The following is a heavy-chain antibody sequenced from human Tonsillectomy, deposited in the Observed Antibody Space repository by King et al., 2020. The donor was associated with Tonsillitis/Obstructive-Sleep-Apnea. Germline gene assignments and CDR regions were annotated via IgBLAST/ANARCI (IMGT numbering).Heavy chain of an antibody. CDR2: IYYSGST. V-gene: IGHV4-59*01. CDR1: GGSISSYY. D-gene: IGHD3-22*01. Sequence: LQLQESGPGLVKPSETLSLTCTVSGGSISSYYWSWIRQPPGKGLAWIGYIYYSGSTNYNPSLKSRVTISVDTSKNQFSLKLSSVTAADTAVYYCARVDSSGYYSFDYWGQGTLVTVSS. CDR3: ARVDSSGYYSFDY. J-gene: IGHJ4*02.